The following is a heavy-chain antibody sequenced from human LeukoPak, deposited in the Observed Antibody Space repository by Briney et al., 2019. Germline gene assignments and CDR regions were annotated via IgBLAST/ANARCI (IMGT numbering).Heavy chain of an antibody. CDR3: ARARRPGPRDIVVVPAAGGWFDP. J-gene: IGHJ5*02. CDR1: GYTFTGYH. CDR2: INPNSGGT. D-gene: IGHD2-2*01. V-gene: IGHV1-2*02. Sequence: ASVKVSCKASGYTFTGYHMHWVRQAPGQGLEWMGWINPNSGGTNYAQKFQGRVTMTRDTSISTAYMELSRLRSDDTAVYYCARARRPGPRDIVVVPAAGGWFDPWGQGTLVTVSS.